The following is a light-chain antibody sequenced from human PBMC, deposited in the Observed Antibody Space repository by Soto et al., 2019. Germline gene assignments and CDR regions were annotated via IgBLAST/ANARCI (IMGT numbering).Light chain of an antibody. CDR2: EVS. CDR1: SSDVGGYNY. Sequence: QSALTQPPSASGSPGQSVTISCTGTSSDVGGYNYVSWYQQHPGKAPKLMIYEVSKRPSGVPDRFSGSKSGNTASLTVSGLLAEDEADYYCSSYAGSNTVFGGGTKVTVL. J-gene: IGLJ2*01. CDR3: SSYAGSNTV. V-gene: IGLV2-8*01.